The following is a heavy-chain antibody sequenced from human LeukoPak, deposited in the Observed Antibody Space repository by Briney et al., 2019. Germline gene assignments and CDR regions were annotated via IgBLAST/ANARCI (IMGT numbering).Heavy chain of an antibody. J-gene: IGHJ4*02. CDR3: ARSDYGSGSHIDY. D-gene: IGHD3-10*01. V-gene: IGHV4-59*01. CDR2: IYYSGST. CDR1: GGSISSYY. Sequence: SETLSLTCTVSGGSISSYYWSWIRQPPGKGLEWIGYIYYSGSTNYNPYLKSRVTISVDTSKNQFSLKLSSVTAADTAVYYCARSDYGSGSHIDYWGQGTLVTVSS.